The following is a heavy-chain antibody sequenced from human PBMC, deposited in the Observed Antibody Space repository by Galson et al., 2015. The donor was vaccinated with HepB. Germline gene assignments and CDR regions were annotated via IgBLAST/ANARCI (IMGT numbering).Heavy chain of an antibody. V-gene: IGHV1-18*01. Sequence: SVKVSCKASGYTFTSYGISWVRQAPEQGLEWMGWISAYNGNTNYAQKLQGRVTITTDTSTSTAYMELRSLRSDDTAVYYCARASLAAASGAFDIWGQGTMVTVSS. J-gene: IGHJ3*02. CDR2: ISAYNGNT. D-gene: IGHD6-13*01. CDR1: GYTFTSYG. CDR3: ARASLAAASGAFDI.